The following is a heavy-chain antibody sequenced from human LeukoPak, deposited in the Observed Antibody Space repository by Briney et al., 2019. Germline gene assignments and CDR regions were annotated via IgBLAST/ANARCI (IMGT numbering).Heavy chain of an antibody. CDR3: ARASYSPNWFDP. V-gene: IGHV3-7*01. CDR1: GFTFSTSW. D-gene: IGHD4-11*01. J-gene: IGHJ5*02. CDR2: IKHDGSEK. Sequence: GGSLRLPCAASGFTFSTSWMIWVRQAPGKGLEWVANIKHDGSEKYYVDSVKGRFTISRDNARNSLYLQMNSLRAEDTAVYYCARASYSPNWFDPWGQGTLVTVSS.